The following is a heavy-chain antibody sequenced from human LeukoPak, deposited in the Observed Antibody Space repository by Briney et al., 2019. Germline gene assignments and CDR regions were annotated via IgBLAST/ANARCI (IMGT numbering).Heavy chain of an antibody. CDR1: GFIFSSYW. D-gene: IGHD3-3*01. CDR2: INQDGSEK. CDR3: ARDHAFSYYYYYMDV. J-gene: IGHJ6*03. V-gene: IGHV3-7*01. Sequence: GGSLRLSCAASGFIFSSYWMSWVRQAPGKGLEWVANINQDGSEKYYVDSVKGRFTISRDNAKNSLYLQMNSMRAEDTAVYYCARDHAFSYYYYYMDVWGKGTTVTVSS.